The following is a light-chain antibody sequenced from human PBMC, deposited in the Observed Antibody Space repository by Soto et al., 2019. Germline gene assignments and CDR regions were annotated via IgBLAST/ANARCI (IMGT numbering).Light chain of an antibody. J-gene: IGKJ3*01. CDR2: DAS. CDR1: HDITSY. CDR3: QKCDYLPI. Sequence: DIQMTQSPSSLSASVGDRVTITCQASHDITSYLNWYQHQPGKAHKLLHYDASILEAGVPSRFSGSGSVTDFTFTISSLQPEDVATYYCQKCDYLPIFGPGTTVDFK. V-gene: IGKV1-33*01.